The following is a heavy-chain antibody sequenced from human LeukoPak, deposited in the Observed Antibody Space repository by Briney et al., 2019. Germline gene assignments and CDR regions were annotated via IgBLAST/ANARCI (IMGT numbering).Heavy chain of an antibody. CDR2: INHSGST. CDR3: ARGARITMVRGGEGYYFDY. Sequence: SETLSLTCAVYGGSFSGYYWSWIRQPPGKGLEWIGEINHSGSTNYNPSLKSRVTISVDTSKNQFSLKLSSVTAADTAVYYCARGARITMVRGGEGYYFDYWGQGTLVTVSS. CDR1: GGSFSGYY. V-gene: IGHV4-34*01. D-gene: IGHD3-10*01. J-gene: IGHJ4*02.